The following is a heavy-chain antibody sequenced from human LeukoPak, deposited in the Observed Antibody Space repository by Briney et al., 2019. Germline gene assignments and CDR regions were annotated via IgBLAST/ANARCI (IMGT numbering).Heavy chain of an antibody. Sequence: GGSLRLSCAASGFTFSTYDMHWVRQATGKGLEWVSAISTAGDTYYPGSVKGRFTISRENAKNSLYLQMNSLRAGDTAVYYCARESMIVGDDAFDIWGQRTMVTVSS. CDR3: ARESMIVGDDAFDI. V-gene: IGHV3-13*04. CDR1: GFTFSTYD. J-gene: IGHJ3*02. CDR2: ISTAGDT. D-gene: IGHD1-26*01.